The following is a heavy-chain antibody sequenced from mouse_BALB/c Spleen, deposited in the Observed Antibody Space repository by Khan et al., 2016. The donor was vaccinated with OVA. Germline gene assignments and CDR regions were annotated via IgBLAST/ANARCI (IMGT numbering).Heavy chain of an antibody. V-gene: IGHV2-3*01. CDR1: GFSLTTYG. J-gene: IGHJ4*01. Sequence: QVQLKESGPGLVAPSQSLSITCTVAGFSLTTYGVNWIRQPPGKGLEWLGVIWGDGSTNYHSALISRLSISKDNSKSQVFLKLNSLQTDDTATYYSAKCGDGSTYAMDYWGQGTSVTVSS. CDR2: IWGDGST. CDR3: AKCGDGSTYAMDY. D-gene: IGHD2-3*01.